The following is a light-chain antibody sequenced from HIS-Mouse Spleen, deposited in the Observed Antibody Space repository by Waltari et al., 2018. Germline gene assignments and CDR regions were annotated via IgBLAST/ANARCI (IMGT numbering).Light chain of an antibody. CDR2: DDS. V-gene: IGLV3-21*02. CDR1: NMGSKS. CDR3: QVWDSSSDHPYV. J-gene: IGLJ1*01. Sequence: SYVLTQPPSVSVAPGQTARITCGGNNMGSKSVHWYQQKPGQAPGLVVEDDSDRPSGIPERFSGSNSGNTATLTISRVEAGDEADYYCQVWDSSSDHPYVFGTGTKVTVL.